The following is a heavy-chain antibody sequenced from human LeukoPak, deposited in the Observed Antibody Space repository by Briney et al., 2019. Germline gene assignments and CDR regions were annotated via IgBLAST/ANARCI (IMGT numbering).Heavy chain of an antibody. CDR3: ARGGWTITDYDY. Sequence: ASLKVSCKASGYTFSNYGMSWVRQPPGQGLEWMGWISGSSDNTNYAQKVQGRVTMTTDTSTSTAYMERRSLRSDDTAVYYCARGGWTITDYDYWGQGTLVTVSS. D-gene: IGHD1-20*01. J-gene: IGHJ4*02. CDR2: ISGSSDNT. CDR1: GYTFSNYG. V-gene: IGHV1-18*04.